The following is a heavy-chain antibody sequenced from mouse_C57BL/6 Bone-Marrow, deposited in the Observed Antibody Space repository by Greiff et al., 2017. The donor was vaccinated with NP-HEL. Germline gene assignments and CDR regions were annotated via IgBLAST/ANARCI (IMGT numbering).Heavy chain of an antibody. CDR1: GYTFTDYY. D-gene: IGHD1-1*01. Sequence: VQLQQSGPELVKPGASVKISCKASGYTFTDYYMNWVKQSHGKSLEWIGDINPNNGGTSYNQKFKGKATLTVDKSSSTAYMELRSLTSEDSAVYYCAKRYYGSRHYFDYWGQGTTLTVSS. J-gene: IGHJ2*01. V-gene: IGHV1-26*01. CDR2: INPNNGGT. CDR3: AKRYYGSRHYFDY.